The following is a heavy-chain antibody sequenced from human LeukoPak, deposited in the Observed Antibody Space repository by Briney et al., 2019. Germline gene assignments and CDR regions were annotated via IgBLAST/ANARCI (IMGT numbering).Heavy chain of an antibody. D-gene: IGHD3-3*01. J-gene: IGHJ6*02. CDR2: IYYSGST. CDR1: GGSISSSSYY. V-gene: IGHV4-39*07. Sequence: SETLSLTCTVSGGSISSSSYYWGWIRQPPGKGLEWIGSIYYSGSTYYNPSLKSRVTISVDTSKNQFSLKLSSVTAADTAVYYCARVRGLYGMDVWGQGTTVTVSS. CDR3: ARVRGLYGMDV.